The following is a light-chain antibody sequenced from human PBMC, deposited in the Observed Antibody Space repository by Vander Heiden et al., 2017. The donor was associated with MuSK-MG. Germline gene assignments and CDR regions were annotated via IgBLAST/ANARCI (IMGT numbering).Light chain of an antibody. CDR2: AAS. Sequence: DIQMTQSPSSLSASVGDRVTITCRASQSISSYLNWYQQKPGKAPKLLIYAASSLQSGVPSRFSGSGSGTDFTLTISRLHPEDFTTYYCQWSASTGLTFGGGTKVEIK. CDR3: QWSASTGLT. CDR1: QSISSY. J-gene: IGKJ4*01. V-gene: IGKV1-39*01.